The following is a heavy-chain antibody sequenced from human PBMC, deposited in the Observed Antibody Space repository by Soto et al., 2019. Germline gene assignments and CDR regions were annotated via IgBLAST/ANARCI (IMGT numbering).Heavy chain of an antibody. CDR2: IYYSGST. V-gene: IGHV4-39*01. CDR3: RHYGSGSHYYYYGMDV. D-gene: IGHD3-10*01. CDR1: GGSISSSSYY. Sequence: SETLSLTCTVSGGSISSSSYYWCWIRHPPGKGLECIGSIYYSGSTYYNPSLKSRVTISVDTSKNQFSLKLSSVTAADTAVYYCRHYGSGSHYYYYGMDVWGQGTTVTVSS. J-gene: IGHJ6*02.